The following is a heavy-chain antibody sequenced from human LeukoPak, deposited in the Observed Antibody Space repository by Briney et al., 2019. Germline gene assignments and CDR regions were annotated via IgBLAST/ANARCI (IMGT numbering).Heavy chain of an antibody. D-gene: IGHD3/OR15-3a*01. CDR1: GGSISSYY. V-gene: IGHV4-59*05. CDR2: IYYTGNT. Sequence: SETLSLTCTVSGGSISSYYWSWIRQPPGKGLEWIGSIYYTGNTYYNASLKSRVTISIDTSKNQFSLKLTSVTAADTAVYYCAKQTGSGLFILPGGQGTLVTVSS. CDR3: AKQTGSGLFILP. J-gene: IGHJ4*02.